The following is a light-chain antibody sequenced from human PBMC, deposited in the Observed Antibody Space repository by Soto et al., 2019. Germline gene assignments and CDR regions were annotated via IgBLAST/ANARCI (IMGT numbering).Light chain of an antibody. CDR2: GAS. CDR3: QQYGSSRT. CDR1: QSVSSSY. Sequence: ENVLTQSPGTLSLSPGERATLSCRASQSVSSSYLAWYQQKPGQAPRLLIYGASSRATGIPDRFSGSGSGTDFTLTISRLEPDDFAVYYCQQYGSSRTFGQGTKVEIK. V-gene: IGKV3-20*01. J-gene: IGKJ1*01.